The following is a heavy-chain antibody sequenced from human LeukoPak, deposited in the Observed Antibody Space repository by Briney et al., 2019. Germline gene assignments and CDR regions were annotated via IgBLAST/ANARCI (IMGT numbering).Heavy chain of an antibody. CDR2: INHSGST. J-gene: IGHJ4*02. CDR1: GGSFSGYY. Sequence: SETLSLTCAVYGGSFSGYYWSWIRQPPGKGLEWIGEINHSGSTNYNPSLKSRVTISVDTSKNQFSLKLSSVTAADTAVYYCASSYDSSGYPLGYWGQGTLATVSS. V-gene: IGHV4-34*01. D-gene: IGHD3-22*01. CDR3: ASSYDSSGYPLGY.